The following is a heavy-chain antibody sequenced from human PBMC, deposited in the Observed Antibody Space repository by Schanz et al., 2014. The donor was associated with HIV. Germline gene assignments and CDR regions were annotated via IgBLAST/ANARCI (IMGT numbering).Heavy chain of an antibody. V-gene: IGHV1-18*01. Sequence: QVQLVQSGAEVKKPGSSVKVSCKASGGTFKYYGINWVRQAPGQGLEWMGWISPYNGYTDYAQKLQGRVTLTTDTSTTTAYMDLRSLRSDDTAVYHCARRESDGALDVWGPGTTVIVSS. J-gene: IGHJ6*02. CDR1: GGTFKYYG. D-gene: IGHD2-21*02. CDR3: ARRESDGALDV. CDR2: ISPYNGYT.